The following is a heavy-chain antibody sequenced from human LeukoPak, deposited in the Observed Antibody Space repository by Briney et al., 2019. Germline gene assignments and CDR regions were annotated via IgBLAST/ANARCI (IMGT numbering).Heavy chain of an antibody. V-gene: IGHV1-2*02. D-gene: IGHD2-15*01. CDR2: INPNSGGT. J-gene: IGHJ6*03. Sequence: GASVKVSCKACGYTFTGYYMHWVRQAPGQGLEWMGWINPNSGGTNYAQKFQGKVTMTRDTSISTAYMELSRLRSEDTAVYYCASEVVATTGDLYYYMDVWGKGTTVTVSS. CDR3: ASEVVATTGDLYYYMDV. CDR1: GYTFTGYY.